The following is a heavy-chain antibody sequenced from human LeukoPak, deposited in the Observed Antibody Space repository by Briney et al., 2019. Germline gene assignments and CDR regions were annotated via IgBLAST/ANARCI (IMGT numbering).Heavy chain of an antibody. D-gene: IGHD3-3*01. CDR2: INHSGST. CDR3: ARASPTFWSGYYTYYYYYMDV. Sequence: SETLSLTCAVYGGSFSGYYWSWIRQPPGKGLEWIGVINHSGSTNYNPSLKSRVTISVDTSKNQFSLKLSSVTAADTAVYYCARASPTFWSGYYTYYYYYMDVWGKGTTVTVSS. J-gene: IGHJ6*03. V-gene: IGHV4-34*01. CDR1: GGSFSGYY.